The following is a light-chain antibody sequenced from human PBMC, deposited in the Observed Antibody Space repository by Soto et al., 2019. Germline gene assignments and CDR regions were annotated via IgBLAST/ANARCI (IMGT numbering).Light chain of an antibody. V-gene: IGKV3-20*01. CDR1: QSILSGR. Sequence: EIVLMQSPDTPTLSPGERATLSCRASQSILSGRLAWYQQKPGQAPRLVIFDASNRASGTPERFTGSGSGTDFTLTITRLEPEDFAVYYCQLYGRSITFGQGTRLENK. CDR3: QLYGRSIT. J-gene: IGKJ5*01. CDR2: DAS.